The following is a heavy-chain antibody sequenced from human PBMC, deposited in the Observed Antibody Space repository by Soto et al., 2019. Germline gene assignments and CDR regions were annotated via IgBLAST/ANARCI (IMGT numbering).Heavy chain of an antibody. Sequence: GASVKVSCKASGYAFSGYYSHWVRQAPGQGLEWMGWVNPNSGDTDYAQKFQGRVTMTRDTSITSAYLDLTRLRSDDTATYFCARANSGDDDEFDYWGQGTPVTVSS. CDR2: VNPNSGDT. CDR1: GYAFSGYY. V-gene: IGHV1-2*02. J-gene: IGHJ4*02. D-gene: IGHD5-12*01. CDR3: ARANSGDDDEFDY.